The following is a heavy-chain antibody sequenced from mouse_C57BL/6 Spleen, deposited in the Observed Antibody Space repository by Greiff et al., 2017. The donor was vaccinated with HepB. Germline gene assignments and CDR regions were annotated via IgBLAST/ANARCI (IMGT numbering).Heavy chain of an antibody. CDR3: ATPTVVATGGFDY. V-gene: IGHV14-2*01. CDR2: IDPEDGET. CDR1: GFNIKDYY. D-gene: IGHD1-1*01. J-gene: IGHJ2*01. Sequence: EVKVVESGAELVKPGASVKLSCTASGFNIKDYYMHWVKQRTEQGLEWIGRIDPEDGETKYAPKFQGKATITADTSSNTAYLQLSSLTSEDTAVYYCATPTVVATGGFDYWGQGTTLTVSS.